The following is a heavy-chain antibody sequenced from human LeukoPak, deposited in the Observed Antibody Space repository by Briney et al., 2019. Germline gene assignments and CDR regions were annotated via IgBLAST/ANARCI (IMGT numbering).Heavy chain of an antibody. CDR2: IYWDDDK. CDR1: GFSLSTSGVG. Sequence: SGPTLVKPTQTLTLTCTFSGFSLSTSGVGVGWIRQPPGKALEWPALIYWDDDKRYSPSLKSRLTITKDTSKNQVVLTMTNMDPVDTATYYCAHTRYSYTARDWFDPWGQGTLVTVSS. D-gene: IGHD5-18*01. V-gene: IGHV2-5*02. J-gene: IGHJ5*02. CDR3: AHTRYSYTARDWFDP.